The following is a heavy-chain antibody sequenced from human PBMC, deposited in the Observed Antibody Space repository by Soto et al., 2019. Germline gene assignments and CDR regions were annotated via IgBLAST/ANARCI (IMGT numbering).Heavy chain of an antibody. Sequence: QVQLVQSGAEVKKPGASVKVSCKASGYTFTSYYMHWVRQAPGQGLEWMGIINPSGGSTSYAQKFEGRVTMTRDTSTSKVYMELSSLRSEDTAVYYCAREDGRYYDSSGYSSDAFDIWGQGTMVTVAS. CDR2: INPSGGST. D-gene: IGHD3-22*01. J-gene: IGHJ3*02. CDR1: GYTFTSYY. CDR3: AREDGRYYDSSGYSSDAFDI. V-gene: IGHV1-46*01.